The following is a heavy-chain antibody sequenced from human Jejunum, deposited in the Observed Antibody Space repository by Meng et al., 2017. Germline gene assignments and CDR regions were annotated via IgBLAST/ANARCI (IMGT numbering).Heavy chain of an antibody. CDR3: ARDRSGYAGSDYSAFDI. CDR2: SRNKAKGHTT. J-gene: IGHJ3*02. V-gene: IGHV3-72*01. D-gene: IGHD2-2*01. Sequence: GESLKISCVVSGFTFSDHYMDWFRQAAGRGLEWVGRSRNKAKGHTTEYAASVDGRFTISRDDSKNSLYLQMKSLKTADTAVYYCARDRSGYAGSDYSAFDIWGQGTTVTVSS. CDR1: GFTFSDHY.